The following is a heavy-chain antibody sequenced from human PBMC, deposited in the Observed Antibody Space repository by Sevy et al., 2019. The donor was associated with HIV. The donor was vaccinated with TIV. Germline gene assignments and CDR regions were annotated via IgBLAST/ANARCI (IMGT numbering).Heavy chain of an antibody. CDR2: MNPNSGNT. V-gene: IGHV1-8*01. CDR3: ARWSIAARPGFDY. D-gene: IGHD6-6*01. Sequence: ASVKVSCKASGYTFTSYDINWVRQATGQGLEWMGGMNPNSGNTGYAQKFQGRVTMTRNTSISTAYMELSSLRSEDTAVYYCARWSIAARPGFDYWGQGTLVTVSS. CDR1: GYTFTSYD. J-gene: IGHJ4*02.